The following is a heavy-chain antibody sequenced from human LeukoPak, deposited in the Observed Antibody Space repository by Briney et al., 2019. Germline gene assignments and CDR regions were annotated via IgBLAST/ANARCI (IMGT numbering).Heavy chain of an antibody. V-gene: IGHV3-11*04. CDR3: AKDNIAAAGTFWFDP. J-gene: IGHJ5*02. D-gene: IGHD6-13*01. Sequence: GGSLRLSCAASGFTFSDYYMSWIRQAPGKGLEWVSYISSSGSTIYYADSVKGRFTISRDNSKNTLYLQMNSLRAEDTAVYYCAKDNIAAAGTFWFDPWGQGTLVTVSS. CDR2: ISSSGSTI. CDR1: GFTFSDYY.